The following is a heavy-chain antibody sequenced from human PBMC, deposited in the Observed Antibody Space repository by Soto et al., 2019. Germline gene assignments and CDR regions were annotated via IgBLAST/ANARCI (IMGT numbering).Heavy chain of an antibody. CDR1: GYPFTSYV. J-gene: IGHJ6*02. D-gene: IGHD2-2*01. V-gene: IGHV1-18*01. CDR2: ISAYNGNS. Sequence: GSSVKVSCKASGYPFTSYVISWVRQAPGQGLEWVGWISAYNGNSNYTQKYQGRVTMTTDTSTSTAYMELSSLRSDDTAVYYCARIADCSTTSCSFPSRFHVRGYYYYYGMDVWGQGTTVTVSS. CDR3: ARIADCSTTSCSFPSRFHVRGYYYYYGMDV.